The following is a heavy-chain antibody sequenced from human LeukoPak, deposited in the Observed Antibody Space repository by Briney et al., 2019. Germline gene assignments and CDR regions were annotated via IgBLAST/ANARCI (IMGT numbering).Heavy chain of an antibody. CDR3: ASLIAVAGTIDP. CDR2: IYTSGST. Sequence: SETLSLTCTVSGGSISSYYWSWIRQPTGKGLEWIGRIYTSGSTNYNPSLKSRVTMSVDTSKNQFSLKLSSVTAADTAVYYCASLIAVAGTIDPWGQGTLVTVSS. V-gene: IGHV4-4*07. D-gene: IGHD6-19*01. CDR1: GGSISSYY. J-gene: IGHJ5*02.